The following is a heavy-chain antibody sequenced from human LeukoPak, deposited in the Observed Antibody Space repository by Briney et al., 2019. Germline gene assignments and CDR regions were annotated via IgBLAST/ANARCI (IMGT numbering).Heavy chain of an antibody. CDR1: GLTFDDYG. Sequence: GGSLRLSCAASGLTFDDYGISWVRQAPGKGLEWVSGINWNGGSTGYADSVKGRFTISRDNAKNSLYLQMNSLRAEDTALYYCARKYYYDSSGYYYPYFDYWGQGTLVTVSS. V-gene: IGHV3-20*04. D-gene: IGHD3-22*01. J-gene: IGHJ4*02. CDR3: ARKYYYDSSGYYYPYFDY. CDR2: INWNGGST.